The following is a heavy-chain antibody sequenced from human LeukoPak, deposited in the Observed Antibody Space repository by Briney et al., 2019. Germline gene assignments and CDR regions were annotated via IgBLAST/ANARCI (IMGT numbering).Heavy chain of an antibody. D-gene: IGHD6-25*01. J-gene: IGHJ4*02. CDR3: ARDSSAGSSGF. CDR2: ISGTSATI. V-gene: IGHV3-48*01. Sequence: GGSLRLSCAGYGFTFSGYSMNWVRQAPGKGLEWISYISGTSATIYYADSVKGRFTISRDNAKNSLYLQMNSLRVEDTAVYYCARDSSAGSSGFWGQGTLVTVSS. CDR1: GFTFSGYS.